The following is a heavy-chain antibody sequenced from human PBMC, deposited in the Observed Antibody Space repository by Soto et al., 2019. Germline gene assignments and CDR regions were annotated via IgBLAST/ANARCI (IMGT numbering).Heavy chain of an antibody. CDR3: ARKGWPDVFDI. J-gene: IGHJ3*02. CDR1: GGSISSGDYY. Sequence: QVQLQESGPGLVEPSQTLSLTCTVSGGSISSGDYYWSWIRQPPGKGLEWIGYIYYSGSTYYKSSLKSRVIISIDTSKNQFSLKLSSVTAADTAVYYCARKGWPDVFDIWGQGAMVTVSS. CDR2: IYYSGST. V-gene: IGHV4-30-4*01.